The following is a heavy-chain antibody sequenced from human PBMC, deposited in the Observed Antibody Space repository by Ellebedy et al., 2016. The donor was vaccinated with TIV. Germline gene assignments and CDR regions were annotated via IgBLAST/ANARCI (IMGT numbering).Heavy chain of an antibody. V-gene: IGHV4-39*02. CDR2: IYYSGST. D-gene: IGHD3-16*01. J-gene: IGHJ4*02. CDR1: GGSISSSSYY. Sequence: SETLSLXXTVSGGSISSSSYYWGWIRQPPGKGLEWIGSIYYSGSTYYNPSLKSRVTISVDTSKNQFSLKLSSVTAADTAVYYCAREGGSRVDYWGQGTLVTVSS. CDR3: AREGGSRVDY.